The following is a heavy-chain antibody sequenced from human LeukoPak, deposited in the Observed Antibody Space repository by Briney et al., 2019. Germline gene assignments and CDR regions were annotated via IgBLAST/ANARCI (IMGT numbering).Heavy chain of an antibody. J-gene: IGHJ4*02. CDR1: GFTFGDYA. CDR2: IRSKAYGGTT. CDR3: TTADCSSTSCYEGYFDY. V-gene: IGHV3-49*03. D-gene: IGHD2-2*01. Sequence: PGRSLRLSCTASGFTFGDYAMSWFRQAPGKGREWGGFIRSKAYGGTTASAASVKGTFPISRDASKSIAYLQMNSLKTEDTAVYYCTTADCSSTSCYEGYFDYWGQGTLVTVPS.